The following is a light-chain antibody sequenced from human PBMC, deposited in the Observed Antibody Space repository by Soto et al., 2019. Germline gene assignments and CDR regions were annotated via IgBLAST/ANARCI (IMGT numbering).Light chain of an antibody. CDR3: NQYGRSPWT. V-gene: IGKV3-20*01. CDR1: QSVSSNY. CDR2: GAS. Sequence: EIVLTHSPGTLSLSPGERATLSCRASQSVSSNYLAWYQQKPGQAPRLLIYGASSRATGIPDRFSGSGSGTDFTLTISRLEPEDFAVYYCNQYGRSPWTFGQGTKVEIK. J-gene: IGKJ1*01.